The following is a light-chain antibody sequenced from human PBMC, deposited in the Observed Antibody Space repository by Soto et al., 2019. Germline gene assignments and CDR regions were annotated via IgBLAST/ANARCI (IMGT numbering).Light chain of an antibody. CDR2: EVI. V-gene: IGLV2-8*01. CDR1: SSDVGAYDF. Sequence: QSALTQPPSASGSPGQSVTISCTGTSSDVGAYDFVSWYQQHPGKAPEVIIYEVIKRPSGVPDRFSGSKSGNTASLTVSGLQAEDEADYYCSSYAGNNILVFGGGTQLTVL. CDR3: SSYAGNNILV. J-gene: IGLJ2*01.